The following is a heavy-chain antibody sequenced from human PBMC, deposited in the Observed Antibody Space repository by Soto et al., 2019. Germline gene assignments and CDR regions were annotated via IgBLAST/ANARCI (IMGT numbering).Heavy chain of an antibody. CDR2: INHSGST. D-gene: IGHD2-2*01. CDR3: ARGAYCSSTSCYDNYYMDV. Sequence: SETLSLTCAVYGGSFSGYYWSWIRQPPGKGLEWIGEINHSGSTNYNPSLKSRVTISVDTSKNQFSLKLSSVTAADTAVYYCARGAYCSSTSCYDNYYMDVWGKGTTVTVSS. V-gene: IGHV4-34*01. J-gene: IGHJ6*03. CDR1: GGSFSGYY.